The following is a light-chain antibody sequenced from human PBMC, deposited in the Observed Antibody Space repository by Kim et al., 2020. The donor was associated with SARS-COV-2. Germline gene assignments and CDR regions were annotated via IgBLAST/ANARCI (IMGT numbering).Light chain of an antibody. CDR3: QQRSNWPRLT. V-gene: IGKV3-11*01. Sequence: SPGEIATLSCRASQSVSSYLAWYQQKPGQAPRLLIYDASNRATGIPARFSGSGSGTDFTLTISSLEPEDFAVYYCQQRSNWPRLTFGGGTKVDIK. CDR1: QSVSSY. J-gene: IGKJ4*01. CDR2: DAS.